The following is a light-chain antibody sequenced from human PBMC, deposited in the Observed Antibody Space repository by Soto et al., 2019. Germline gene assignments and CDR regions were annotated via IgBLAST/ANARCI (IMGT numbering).Light chain of an antibody. CDR3: MQSIQVPWT. Sequence: DIVMTQTPLSLSVTPGQPASISCRSSQSLLYSDGETYLYWLLQKPGQPPQLLIYEVSKLFSGVPDRFSGSGSETYFTLKISRVEAEDVGTYFCMQSIQVPWTFGQGTKMEIK. CDR1: QSLLYSDGETY. V-gene: IGKV2D-29*01. J-gene: IGKJ1*01. CDR2: EVS.